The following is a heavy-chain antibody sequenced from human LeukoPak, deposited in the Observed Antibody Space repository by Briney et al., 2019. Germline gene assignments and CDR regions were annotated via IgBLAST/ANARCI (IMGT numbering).Heavy chain of an antibody. D-gene: IGHD4-17*01. V-gene: IGHV3-33*08. CDR3: ARDSDGDYYFDY. CDR2: IWYDGSNK. CDR1: GFTFSSYG. Sequence: PGGSLRLSCAASGFTFSSYGMHWVRQAPGKGLEWVAVIWYDGSNKYYADSVKGRFTISRDNSKNTLYLQMNSLRAGDTAVYYCARDSDGDYYFDYWGQGTLVTVSS. J-gene: IGHJ4*02.